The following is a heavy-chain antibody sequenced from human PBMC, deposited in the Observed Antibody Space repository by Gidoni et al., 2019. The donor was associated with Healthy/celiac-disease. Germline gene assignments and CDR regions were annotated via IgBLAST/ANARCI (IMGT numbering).Heavy chain of an antibody. CDR2: IMPILGTA. D-gene: IGHD3-10*01. V-gene: IGHV1-69*06. J-gene: IGHJ6*02. CDR1: GGPFSSYA. CDR3: AKAMVLGGYYYGMDV. Sequence: QVQLVQSGAELKKPWSSVKVSCKASGGPFSSYAISCVRQAPGQGLEWMGGIMPILGTANYAQKFQGRAKIAADKSTSTAYMELSSLRSEDTAVYYCAKAMVLGGYYYGMDVWGQGTTVTVSS.